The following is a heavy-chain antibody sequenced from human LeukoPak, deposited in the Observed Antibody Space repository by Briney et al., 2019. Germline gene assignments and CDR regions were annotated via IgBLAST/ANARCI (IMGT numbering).Heavy chain of an antibody. CDR2: ISGSGGST. V-gene: IGHV3-23*01. J-gene: IGHJ4*02. D-gene: IGHD2-15*01. Sequence: GGSLRLSCAASGFTFSGYAMNWVRQAPGKGLEWVSTISGSGGSTYYADSMKGRFTISRDNSKNTLYLQMNTLRAEDTAIYFCAKGGCSGGSCHSVFDYWGQGTLVTVSS. CDR1: GFTFSGYA. CDR3: AKGGCSGGSCHSVFDY.